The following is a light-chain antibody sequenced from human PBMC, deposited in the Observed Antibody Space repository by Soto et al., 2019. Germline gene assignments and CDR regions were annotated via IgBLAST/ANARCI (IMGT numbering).Light chain of an antibody. Sequence: QSALTQPASVSWSPGQSITISCTGTSSDVGGYNYVSWYQQHPGKAPKLMIYDVSNRPSGVSNRFSGSKSGNTASLTISGLQAEDEADYYCSSYTTSSTYYVFGTGTQLTVL. CDR3: SSYTTSSTYYV. V-gene: IGLV2-14*01. J-gene: IGLJ1*01. CDR2: DVS. CDR1: SSDVGGYNY.